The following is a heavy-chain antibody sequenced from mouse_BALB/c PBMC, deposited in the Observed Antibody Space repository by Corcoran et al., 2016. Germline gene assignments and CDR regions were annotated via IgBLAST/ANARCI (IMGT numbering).Heavy chain of an antibody. CDR1: GYTFTNYG. J-gene: IGHJ3*01. D-gene: IGHD2-3*01. Sequence: QIQLVQSGPELKKPGETVKSSCKASGYTFTNYGMKWVKQAPGRGLKWMGWINTYTGETTYADEFKGRFAFSLETSARTAYLQINNLKNEDTATYFCARFDDYSAWFAYWGQGTLVTVSA. CDR2: INTYTGET. CDR3: ARFDDYSAWFAY. V-gene: IGHV9-3-1*01.